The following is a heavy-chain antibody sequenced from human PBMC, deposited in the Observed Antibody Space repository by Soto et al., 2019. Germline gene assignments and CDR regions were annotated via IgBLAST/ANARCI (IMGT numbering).Heavy chain of an antibody. D-gene: IGHD3-16*01. CDR1: GGSISSCY. CDR3: ARDWGGRKFDY. CDR2: IYYGGST. J-gene: IGHJ4*02. V-gene: IGHV4-59*01. Sequence: SETLSLTCTVSGGSISSCYWSWIRQPPGKGLEWIGYIYYGGSTDYNPSLKSRVTISVDSSKNQFSLKVRSVTAADTAVYYCARDWGGRKFDYWGQGAPVTVSS.